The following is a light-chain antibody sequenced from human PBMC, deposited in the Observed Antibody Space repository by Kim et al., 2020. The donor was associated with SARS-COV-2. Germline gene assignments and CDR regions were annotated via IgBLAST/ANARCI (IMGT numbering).Light chain of an antibody. CDR2: KDS. Sequence: PGQTVRITCSGDALPKQYAYWYQQKPGQAPVLVIYKDSERPSGIPERFSGSSSGTTVTLTISGVQAEDEADYYCQSADSSGTYYVFGTGTKVTVL. CDR1: ALPKQY. CDR3: QSADSSGTYYV. J-gene: IGLJ1*01. V-gene: IGLV3-25*03.